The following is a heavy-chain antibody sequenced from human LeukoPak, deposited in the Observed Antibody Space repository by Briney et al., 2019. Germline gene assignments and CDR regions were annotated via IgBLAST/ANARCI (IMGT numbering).Heavy chain of an antibody. CDR3: ARDYYGNYYYYYYAMDV. D-gene: IGHD3-10*01. V-gene: IGHV3-7*01. CDR1: GFTFSSYW. J-gene: IGHJ6*02. CDR2: IKQDGSEK. Sequence: GGSLRLSCAASGFTFSSYWMSWVRQAPGKGLEWVANIKQDGSEKYYVDSVKGRFTISRDNAKNSLYLQMNSLRAEDTAVYYCARDYYGNYYYYYYAMDVWGQGTTVTVSS.